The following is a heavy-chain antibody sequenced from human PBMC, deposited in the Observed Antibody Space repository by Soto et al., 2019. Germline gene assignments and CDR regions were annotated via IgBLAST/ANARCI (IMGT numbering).Heavy chain of an antibody. V-gene: IGHV3-53*01. Sequence: EVQLVESGGGLIQPGGSLRLSCAASGFTVSSTYMTWVRQAPGKGLEWVSVIFTADTTNYADSVKGRFAISRDNSNNTLSRQMNSLRAEDTAVYYCARMGFGYSQDYCGQGTLVTVSS. CDR1: GFTVSSTY. D-gene: IGHD5-18*01. J-gene: IGHJ4*02. CDR3: ARMGFGYSQDY. CDR2: IFTADTT.